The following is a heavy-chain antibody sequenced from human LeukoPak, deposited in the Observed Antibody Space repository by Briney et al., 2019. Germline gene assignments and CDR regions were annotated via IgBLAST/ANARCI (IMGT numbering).Heavy chain of an antibody. Sequence: PRGSLRLSCAASGFTFHTFTMNWVRQAPGKGLEWVSAIRSSSSSIYYADSVKGRFTISRDNSKNSLYLQMNSLTAEDTAVYYCARAGSVTSPVDYWGRGTLVFVSS. CDR3: ARAGSVTSPVDY. D-gene: IGHD2-21*02. V-gene: IGHV3-21*01. CDR1: GFTFHTFT. CDR2: IRSSSSSI. J-gene: IGHJ4*02.